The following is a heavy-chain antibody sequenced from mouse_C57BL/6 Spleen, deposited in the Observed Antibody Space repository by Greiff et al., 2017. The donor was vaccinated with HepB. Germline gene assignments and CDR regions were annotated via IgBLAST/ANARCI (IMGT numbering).Heavy chain of an antibody. J-gene: IGHJ1*03. V-gene: IGHV5-4*03. CDR2: ISDGGSYT. D-gene: IGHD2-1*01. CDR1: GFTFSSYA. Sequence: EVKVVESGGGLVKPGGSLKLSCAASGFTFSSYAMSWVRQTPEKRLEWVATISDGGSYTYYPDNVKGRFTISRDNAKNNLYLQMSHLKSEDTAMYYCAGYGNYDWYFDVWGTGTTVTVSS. CDR3: AGYGNYDWYFDV.